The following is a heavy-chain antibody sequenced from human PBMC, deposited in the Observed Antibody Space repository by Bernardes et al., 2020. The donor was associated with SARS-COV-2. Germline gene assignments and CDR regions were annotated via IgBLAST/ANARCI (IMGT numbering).Heavy chain of an antibody. V-gene: IGHV3-21*01. CDR1: GFTFSTYS. D-gene: IGHD3-3*01. J-gene: IGHJ4*02. CDR3: ARVGYDFWSGLYYFDN. Sequence: GGSLRLSCAASGFTFSTYSMNWVRQAPGKGLEWVSSISGTSRYISYADSLKGRFTISRDNAKDSLYLQMNSLRAEDTAVYYCARVGYDFWSGLYYFDNWGQGTLVTVSS. CDR2: ISGTSRYI.